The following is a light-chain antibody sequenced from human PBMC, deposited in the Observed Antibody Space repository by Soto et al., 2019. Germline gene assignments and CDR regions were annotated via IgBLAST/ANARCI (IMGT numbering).Light chain of an antibody. Sequence: EIVLTQSPGTLSLSPGERATLSCTASQSISGSYLAWYQQKPGQAPRVVIYGVSRRATGIPDRFSGSGSGTDFTLTISRLEPEDFAVYYCQQYDNSPLTFGGGTMVDIK. CDR1: QSISGSY. CDR3: QQYDNSPLT. CDR2: GVS. J-gene: IGKJ4*01. V-gene: IGKV3-20*01.